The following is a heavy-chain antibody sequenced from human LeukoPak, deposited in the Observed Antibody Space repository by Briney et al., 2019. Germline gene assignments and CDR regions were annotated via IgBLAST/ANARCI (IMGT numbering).Heavy chain of an antibody. CDR2: IKSKTDGGTT. CDR1: GFTFSNAW. V-gene: IGHV3-15*01. Sequence: GGSLRLSCAASGFTFSNAWMSWVRQAPGKGLEWVGRIKSKTDGGTTDYAAPVKGRFTISRDDSKDTLYLQMNSLKTEDTAVYYRTTVIWYGGKEEDDYWGQGTLVTVSS. J-gene: IGHJ4*02. CDR3: TTVIWYGGKEEDDY. D-gene: IGHD4-23*01.